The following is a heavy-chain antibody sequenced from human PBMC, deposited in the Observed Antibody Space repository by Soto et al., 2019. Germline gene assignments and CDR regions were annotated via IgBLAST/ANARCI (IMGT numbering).Heavy chain of an antibody. D-gene: IGHD3-22*01. J-gene: IGHJ4*02. CDR2: ISVYDGHI. CDR1: AYSFKNNG. CDR3: ATQSSDKCGYDY. Sequence: ASVQVSCKASAYSFKNNGISWVRQAPGQGLEWMGWISVYDGHIKFAQRVQDRVTMTTDTSTSTAYMELRSLGSDDTAVYYCATQSSDKCGYDYWGQGSLVTVSS. V-gene: IGHV1-18*04.